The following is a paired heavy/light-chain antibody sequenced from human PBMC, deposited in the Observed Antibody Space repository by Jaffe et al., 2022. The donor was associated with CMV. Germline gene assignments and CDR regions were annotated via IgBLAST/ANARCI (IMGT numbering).Heavy chain of an antibody. D-gene: IGHD2-21*02. CDR2: MNPNSGNT. CDR1: GYTFTSYD. Sequence: QVQLVQSGAEVKKPGASVKVSCKASGYTFTSYDINWVRQATGQGLEWMGWMNPNSGNTGYAQKFQGRVTMTRNTSISTAYMELSSLRSEDTAVYYCASTHCGGDCYSNGGYYYYYGMDVWGQGTTVTVSS. CDR3: ASTHCGGDCYSNGGYYYYYGMDV. J-gene: IGHJ6*02. V-gene: IGHV1-8*01.
Light chain of an antibody. CDR1: QGISSY. CDR3: QQLNSYPFT. CDR2: AAS. J-gene: IGKJ3*01. Sequence: DIQLTQSPSFLSASVGDRVTITCRASQGISSYLAWYQQKPGKAPKLLIYAASTLQSGVPSRFSGSGSGTEFTLTISSLQPEDFATYYCQQLNSYPFTFGPGTKVDIK. V-gene: IGKV1-9*01.